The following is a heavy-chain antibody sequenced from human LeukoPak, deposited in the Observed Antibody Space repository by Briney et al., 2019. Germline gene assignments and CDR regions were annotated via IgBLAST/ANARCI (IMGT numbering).Heavy chain of an antibody. J-gene: IGHJ5*02. V-gene: IGHV4-59*12. CDR3: ARDPVGSGTLDSNWFDP. Sequence: SETLSLTCTVSGGSISNYLWSWIRQSPGQGPEWIGYISSSGTNYNPSLGSRVTISVDASKNQFSLKLSSVTAADTAVYYCARDPVGSGTLDSNWFDPWGQGTLVTVSS. D-gene: IGHD3-10*01. CDR1: GGSISNYL. CDR2: ISSSGT.